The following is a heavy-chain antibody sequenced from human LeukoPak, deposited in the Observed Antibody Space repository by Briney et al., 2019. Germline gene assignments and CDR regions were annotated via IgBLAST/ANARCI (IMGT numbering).Heavy chain of an antibody. CDR3: ARRKPGHYYGMDV. V-gene: IGHV4-39*01. CDR2: IYYSGST. CDR1: GGSISSSSYY. Sequence: SETLSLTCTVAGGSISSSSYYWGWIRQPPGKGLEWIGSIYYSGSTYYNPSLKSRVTISVDTSKNQFSLKLSSVTAEDTAVYYCARRKPGHYYGMDVWGQGTTVTVSS. J-gene: IGHJ6*02.